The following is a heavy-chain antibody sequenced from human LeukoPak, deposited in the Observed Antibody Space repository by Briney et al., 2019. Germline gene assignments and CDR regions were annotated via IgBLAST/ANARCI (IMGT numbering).Heavy chain of an antibody. CDR1: GFTFSTYG. J-gene: IGHJ4*02. D-gene: IGHD6-19*01. CDR2: IRYDGNDK. CDR3: AKDVKYSTGWYIFDY. Sequence: GGSLRLSCAASGFTFSTYGIHWVRQAPGKGLEWVAFIRYDGNDKYYADSVKGRFTISRDNSKNTLYLQMNSLRAEDTAVYYCAKDVKYSTGWYIFDYWGQGTLVTVSS. V-gene: IGHV3-30*02.